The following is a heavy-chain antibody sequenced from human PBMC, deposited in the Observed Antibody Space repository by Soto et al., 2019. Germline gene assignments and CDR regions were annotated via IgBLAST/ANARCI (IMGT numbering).Heavy chain of an antibody. CDR1: GGSISSYY. J-gene: IGHJ6*02. CDR2: IYSSGST. CDR3: ARDVYGSSTSGYYYYGMDV. V-gene: IGHV4-4*07. D-gene: IGHD2-2*01. Sequence: QVQLQESGPGLVKPSETLSLTCTVSGGSISSYYWSWIRQPAGKGLEWIGRIYSSGSTDYNPSLKSRVTMSVDTSKNPFSLKLSSVTAADTAVYYCARDVYGSSTSGYYYYGMDVWGQGTTVTVSS.